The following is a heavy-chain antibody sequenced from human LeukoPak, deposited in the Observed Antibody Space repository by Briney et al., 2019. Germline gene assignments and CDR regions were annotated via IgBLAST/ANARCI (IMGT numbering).Heavy chain of an antibody. J-gene: IGHJ5*02. CDR2: IYNSGHT. V-gene: IGHV4-31*03. CDR1: GGFISSVGYY. Sequence: SETLSLTCTVSGGFISSVGYYWGWIRQHPGKGPEWIAYIYNSGHTDYNLSLKSRVSISVDTSKNQFSLEMRSVTAADTAVYYCARVDGASVTSRGLFDPWGRGTLVTASS. CDR3: ARVDGASVTSRGLFDP. D-gene: IGHD4-11*01.